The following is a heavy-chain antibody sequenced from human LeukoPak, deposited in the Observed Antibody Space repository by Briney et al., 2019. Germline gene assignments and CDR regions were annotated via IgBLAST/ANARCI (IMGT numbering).Heavy chain of an antibody. Sequence: GGSLRLSCAASGFTFSNYAMNWVRQAPGKGLEWVSALSGSGRNTYYADSVKGRFTISRDNSKNTLYLQMNSLRAEDTAVYYCAKRLRCNYWGQGTLVTVSS. CDR2: LSGSGRNT. J-gene: IGHJ4*02. CDR1: GFTFSNYA. V-gene: IGHV3-23*01. D-gene: IGHD4-17*01. CDR3: AKRLRCNY.